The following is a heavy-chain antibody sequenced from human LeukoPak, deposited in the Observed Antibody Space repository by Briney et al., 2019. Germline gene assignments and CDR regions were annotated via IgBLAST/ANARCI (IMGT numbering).Heavy chain of an antibody. CDR3: ASIGGYQLLPGVYFDY. CDR1: GGSISSSSYY. Sequence: SETLSLTCTVSGGSISSSSYYWGWIRQPPGKGLEWIGSIYYSGSTYYNPSLKSRVTISVDKSKNQFSLKLSSVTAADTAVYYCASIGGYQLLPGVYFDYWGQGTLVTVSS. CDR2: IYYSGST. J-gene: IGHJ4*02. D-gene: IGHD2-2*01. V-gene: IGHV4-39*07.